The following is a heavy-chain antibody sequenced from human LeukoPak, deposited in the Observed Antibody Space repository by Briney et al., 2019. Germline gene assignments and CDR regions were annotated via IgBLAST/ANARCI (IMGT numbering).Heavy chain of an antibody. Sequence: GGSLRLSCAASGFTFSSYNMNWVRQAPGKGLEWVSSITSSGSYICYADSVKGRFTISRDNAKNSLYLQMNSLRAEDTAVYYCAELGITMIGGVWGKGTTVTISS. CDR1: GFTFSSYN. V-gene: IGHV3-21*01. D-gene: IGHD3-10*02. CDR2: ITSSGSYI. J-gene: IGHJ6*04. CDR3: AELGITMIGGV.